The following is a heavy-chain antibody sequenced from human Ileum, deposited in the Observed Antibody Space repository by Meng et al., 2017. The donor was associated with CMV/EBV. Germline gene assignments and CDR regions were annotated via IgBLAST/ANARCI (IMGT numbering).Heavy chain of an antibody. CDR2: IYPGDSDT. Sequence: GGSLRLSCKGSGYSFTSYWIGCVRQMPGKGLEWMGIIYPGDSDTRYSPSFQGQVTISADTSISTAYLQWSSLKASDTAMYYCARHRGNSVFGYGMDVWGQGTTVTVSS. J-gene: IGHJ6*02. V-gene: IGHV5-51*01. CDR1: GYSFTSYW. CDR3: ARHRGNSVFGYGMDV. D-gene: IGHD4-23*01.